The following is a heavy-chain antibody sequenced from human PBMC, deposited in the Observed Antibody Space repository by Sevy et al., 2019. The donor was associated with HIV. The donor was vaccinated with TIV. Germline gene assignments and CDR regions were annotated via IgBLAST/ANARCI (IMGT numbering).Heavy chain of an antibody. CDR3: ATHAGIAAAGRVFDY. D-gene: IGHD6-13*01. V-gene: IGHV3-72*01. CDR1: GFTFSDHY. Sequence: GGSLRLSCVASGFTFSDHYMEWVRQAPGKGLEWVGRTRNKADGYTTEYAASVKGRFTISRDDTKNSLYVLMNSLKTEETAVYYCATHAGIAAAGRVFDYWGQGTLVTVSS. J-gene: IGHJ4*02. CDR2: TRNKADGYTT.